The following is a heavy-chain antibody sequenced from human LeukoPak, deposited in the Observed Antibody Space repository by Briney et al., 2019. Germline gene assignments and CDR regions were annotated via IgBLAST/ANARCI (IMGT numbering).Heavy chain of an antibody. Sequence: SVKVSCKASGGSFDNYAFSWVRQAPGQGLEWMGGIILMFGTPHYAEKFQGRATITADESTSTAYMELSSLRSEDTAVYYCANKRSEETKQHHHGSGSYFNPWYYGMDVWGQGTKVSVSS. V-gene: IGHV1-69*13. CDR1: GGSFDNYA. J-gene: IGHJ6*02. D-gene: IGHD3-10*01. CDR3: ANKRSEETKQHHHGSGSYFNPWYYGMDV. CDR2: IILMFGTP.